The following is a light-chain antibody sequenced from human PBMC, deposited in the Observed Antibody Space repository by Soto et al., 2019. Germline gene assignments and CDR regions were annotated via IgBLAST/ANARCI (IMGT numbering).Light chain of an antibody. Sequence: DIQMTQSPSSLSASVGDRVTITCRASQSISTYLNWYQQKAGLAPKLLIYAASSLQSGVPSRFSGSGSGTDFTLTISSLQPEDFATYYCQQSYSTPQTFGQGTRLE. CDR2: AAS. CDR1: QSISTY. J-gene: IGKJ5*01. CDR3: QQSYSTPQT. V-gene: IGKV1-39*01.